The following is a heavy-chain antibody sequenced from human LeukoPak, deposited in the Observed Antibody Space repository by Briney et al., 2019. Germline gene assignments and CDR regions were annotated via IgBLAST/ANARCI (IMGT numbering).Heavy chain of an antibody. CDR3: ARCCSHPLLSAFDI. CDR1: GYTFTSYD. V-gene: IGHV1-8*01. Sequence: ASVKVSCKASGYTFTSYDINWVRQATGQGLEWMGWMNPNSGNTGYAQKFQGRVTMTRNTSISTAYMELSSLGSEDTAVYYCARCCSHPLLSAFDIWGQGTMVTVSS. CDR2: MNPNSGNT. D-gene: IGHD2-15*01. J-gene: IGHJ3*02.